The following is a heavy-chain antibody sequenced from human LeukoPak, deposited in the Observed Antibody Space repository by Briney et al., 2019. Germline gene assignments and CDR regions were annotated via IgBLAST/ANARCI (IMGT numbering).Heavy chain of an antibody. Sequence: GGSLRLSCAASGFTFSTYAMHWVRQAPGKGLEWVAVIWYDGSNKYYGDSVKGRLTISRDNSKNTLFLQMNSLRAEDTAVYYCAREADCSGGGCYRGAFDVWGQGTMVAVSS. D-gene: IGHD2-15*01. CDR2: IWYDGSNK. J-gene: IGHJ3*01. CDR3: AREADCSGGGCYRGAFDV. V-gene: IGHV3-33*01. CDR1: GFTFSTYA.